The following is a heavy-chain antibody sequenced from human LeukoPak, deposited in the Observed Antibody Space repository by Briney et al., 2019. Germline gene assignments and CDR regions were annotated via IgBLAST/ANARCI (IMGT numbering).Heavy chain of an antibody. CDR1: GFTFSSYS. CDR3: ARLNWLYYFDY. D-gene: IGHD1-20*01. V-gene: IGHV4-34*01. CDR2: INHSGST. Sequence: GSLRLSCAASGFTFSSYSMNWVRQPPGKGLEWIGEINHSGSTNYNPSLKSRVTISVDTSKNQFSLKLSSVTAADTAVYYCARLNWLYYFDYWGQGTLVTVSS. J-gene: IGHJ4*02.